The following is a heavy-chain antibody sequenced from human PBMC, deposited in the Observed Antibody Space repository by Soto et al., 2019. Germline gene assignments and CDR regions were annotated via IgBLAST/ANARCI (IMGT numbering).Heavy chain of an antibody. CDR2: IIPFFKAT. D-gene: IGHD3-16*01. Sequence: ASVKVSCKVSGGTFSSHAISWVRQAPGQGLEWMGGIIPFFKATSFAQKFQGRVTITADDSTSTAYMDLYSLGSEDTAVYYCARDVPLNYYDGTFSYYAMDVWGQGTTVTVSS. CDR3: ARDVPLNYYDGTFSYYAMDV. CDR1: GGTFSSHA. J-gene: IGHJ6*02. V-gene: IGHV1-69*13.